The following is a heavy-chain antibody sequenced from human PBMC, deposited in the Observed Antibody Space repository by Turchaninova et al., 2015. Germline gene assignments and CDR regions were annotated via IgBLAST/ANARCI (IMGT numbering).Heavy chain of an antibody. CDR3: ARHYSAVTTSWYVGV. CDR2: LYYTGSA. J-gene: IGHJ2*01. D-gene: IGHD4-17*01. Sequence: QLQLQESGPGLVKPSETLSPTATVLGGPITRGDYSWAWSRQPPGKGLEWIGSLYYTGSAYYNPSLKSRVTISVDRSKTQLSLLVTSVTAADTAVYYCARHYSAVTTSWYVGVWGRGTLVTVSS. V-gene: IGHV4-39*01. CDR1: GGPITRGDYS.